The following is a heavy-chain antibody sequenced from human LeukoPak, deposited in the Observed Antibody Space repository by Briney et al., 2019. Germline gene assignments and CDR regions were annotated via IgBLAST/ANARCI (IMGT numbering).Heavy chain of an antibody. V-gene: IGHV4-59*01. CDR2: IYYSGST. CDR3: AREPQSGWFDP. Sequence: SETLSLTCTVSGGSISSYYWSWIRQPPGKGLEWIGYIYYSGSTNCNPSLKSRVTISVDTSKNQFSLKLSSVTAADTAVYYCAREPQSGWFDPWGQGTLVTVSS. CDR1: GGSISSYY. J-gene: IGHJ5*02.